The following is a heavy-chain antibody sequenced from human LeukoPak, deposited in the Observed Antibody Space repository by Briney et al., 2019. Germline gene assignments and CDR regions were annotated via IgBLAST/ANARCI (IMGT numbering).Heavy chain of an antibody. CDR3: VRGRDFLVY. CDR2: IKQDGSEK. V-gene: IGHV3-7*01. J-gene: IGHJ4*02. D-gene: IGHD3-3*01. CDR1: GFTSSISW. Sequence: GGSLRLSCAAAGFTSSISWMSWGREAPGGGLGWVANIKQDGSEKYSVDSVKGGFTISRDNAKNSLFLQMNSVRAEDTAVYYCVRGRDFLVYWGQGTLVTVSS.